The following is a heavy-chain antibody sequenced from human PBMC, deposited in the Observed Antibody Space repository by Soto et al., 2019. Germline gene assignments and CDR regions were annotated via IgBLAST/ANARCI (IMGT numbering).Heavy chain of an antibody. CDR2: IIPIFGTA. CDR3: ARGKTMIVVVPRYYFDC. Sequence: HVQLVQSGAEVKKPWSSVKVSCKASGGTFSSYAISWVRQAPGQGLAWMGGIIPIFGTANYAQKCQGRVTITADKSTSTAYMELSSLRSEDMAVYYCARGKTMIVVVPRYYFDCWGQGTLVTVSS. CDR1: GGTFSSYA. J-gene: IGHJ4*02. V-gene: IGHV1-69*06. D-gene: IGHD3-22*01.